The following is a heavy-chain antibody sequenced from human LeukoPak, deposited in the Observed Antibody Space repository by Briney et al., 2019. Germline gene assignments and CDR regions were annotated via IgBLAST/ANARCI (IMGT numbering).Heavy chain of an antibody. J-gene: IGHJ3*02. CDR2: IFYTGSN. Sequence: SEALSLTCSVSGGSISSSYWSWIRQAPGKGPEWIGYIFYTGSNDYSPSLKSRVTISVDTSKNQFSLRVNSVTAADTAVYYCARAIYSRAWYASDIWGQGTVVTVSA. D-gene: IGHD6-19*01. CDR3: ARAIYSRAWYASDI. CDR1: GGSISSSY. V-gene: IGHV4-59*01.